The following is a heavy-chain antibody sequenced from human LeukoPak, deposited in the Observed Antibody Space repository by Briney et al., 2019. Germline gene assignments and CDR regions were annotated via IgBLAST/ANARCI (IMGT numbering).Heavy chain of an antibody. Sequence: PSETLSLTCTVSGGSISRYYWNWIRQSPGKGLEWIGYIYRSGTTNYNPSLKCRLTISADTSKNQFSLKLSSVTAADTAVYYCAREDPQTTVPEGMDVWGQGTTVTVSS. CDR2: IYRSGTT. CDR1: GGSISRYY. V-gene: IGHV4-59*01. CDR3: AREDPQTTVPEGMDV. J-gene: IGHJ6*02. D-gene: IGHD4-17*01.